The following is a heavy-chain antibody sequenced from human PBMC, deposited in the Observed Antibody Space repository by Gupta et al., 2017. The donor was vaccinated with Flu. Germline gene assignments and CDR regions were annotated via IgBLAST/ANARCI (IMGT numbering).Heavy chain of an antibody. CDR3: ARELDSSSLGLLGY. V-gene: IGHV1-2*06. Sequence: IHWVRQAPGQGLEWMGRINPNSGGTIFAQKFQGRVTMTRDTSISTAYMEVSRLKSDDTAVYYCARELDSSSLGLLGYWGQGTLVTVAS. J-gene: IGHJ4*02. D-gene: IGHD6-13*01. CDR2: INPNSGGT.